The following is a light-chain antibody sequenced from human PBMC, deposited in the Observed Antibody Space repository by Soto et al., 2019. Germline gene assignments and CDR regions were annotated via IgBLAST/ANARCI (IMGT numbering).Light chain of an antibody. J-gene: IGLJ2*01. CDR2: DVS. Sequence: QSALTQPASVSGSPGQSITISCTGTSSDVGGYNYVSWYQQYPGKAPKLMIYDVSNRPSGVSNRFSGSKSGNTASLTISGLQAEDKADYFCSSYTSSGTPVFGGGTKLTVL. CDR3: SSYTSSGTPV. V-gene: IGLV2-14*01. CDR1: SSDVGGYNY.